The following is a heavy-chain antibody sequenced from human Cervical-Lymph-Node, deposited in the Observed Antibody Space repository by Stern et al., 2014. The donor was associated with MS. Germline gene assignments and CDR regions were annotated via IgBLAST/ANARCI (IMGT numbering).Heavy chain of an antibody. CDR2: IYQNGGPT. J-gene: IGHJ3*01. V-gene: IGHV4-61*02. CDR1: GVSMRSGTYY. CDR3: SRDPLIRGLRSDAFDV. Sequence: VHLVESGPGLVRPSQTLSVTCTVSGVSMRSGTYYWSWIRQPAGKGLQWIGRIYQNGGPTNVTPPFKSRATISVDTSKNQFSLTLTSVTAADTAIYFCSRDPLIRGLRSDAFDVWGQGTLVTVSP. D-gene: IGHD2-21*01.